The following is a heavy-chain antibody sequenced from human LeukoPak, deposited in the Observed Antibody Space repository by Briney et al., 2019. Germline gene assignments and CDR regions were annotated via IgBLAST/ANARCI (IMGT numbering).Heavy chain of an antibody. Sequence: SETLSLTCIVSGGSISSNYWSWIRQPPGKGLEWIGYIYYSGSTNYNPSLKSRVTISVDTSKNQFSLKLSSVTAADTAVYYCARDLLLRGYYDSSGIDYWGQGTLVTVSS. J-gene: IGHJ4*02. CDR1: GGSISSNY. CDR2: IYYSGST. V-gene: IGHV4-59*01. CDR3: ARDLLLRGYYDSSGIDY. D-gene: IGHD3-22*01.